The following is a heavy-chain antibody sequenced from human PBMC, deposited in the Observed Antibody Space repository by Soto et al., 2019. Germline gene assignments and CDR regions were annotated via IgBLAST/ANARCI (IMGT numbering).Heavy chain of an antibody. CDR1: GGSISSYY. V-gene: IGHV4-59*01. CDR2: IYYSGST. Sequence: QVQLQESGPGLVKPSETLSLTCTVYGGSISSYYWSWIRQPPGKGLEWIGYIYYSGSTNYNPSLNSRVTISVDTSKNQFSLKLSSVTAADTAVYYCARATYGDNKFYYWGQGTLVTVSS. D-gene: IGHD4-17*01. J-gene: IGHJ4*02. CDR3: ARATYGDNKFYY.